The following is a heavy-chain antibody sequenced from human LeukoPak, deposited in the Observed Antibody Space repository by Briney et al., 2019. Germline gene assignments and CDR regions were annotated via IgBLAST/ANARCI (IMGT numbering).Heavy chain of an antibody. J-gene: IGHJ6*02. CDR1: GYNFTSYG. D-gene: IGHD2-15*01. V-gene: IGHV1-18*01. CDR3: ARDGNRLYCSGGSCYSDYYYGMDV. Sequence: ASVKVSCKASGYNFTSYGISWVRQAPGQGLEWMGWISAYNGNTNYAQKLRGRVTMTTDTSTSTAYMELRSLRSDDTAVYYCARDGNRLYCSGGSCYSDYYYGMDVWGQGTTVTVSS. CDR2: ISAYNGNT.